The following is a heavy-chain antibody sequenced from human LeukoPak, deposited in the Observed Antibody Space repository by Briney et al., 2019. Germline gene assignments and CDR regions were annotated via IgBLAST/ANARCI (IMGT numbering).Heavy chain of an antibody. Sequence: PSQTLSLTCTVSGGSISSGSYYWSWIRQPAGKGLEWIGRIYTSGSTNYNPSLKSRVTISVDTSKNQFSLKLSSVTAADTAVYYCARVGDTAMAPFAWWGQGTLVTVSS. V-gene: IGHV4-61*02. CDR1: GGSISSGSYY. CDR2: IYTSGST. CDR3: ARVGDTAMAPFAW. J-gene: IGHJ4*02. D-gene: IGHD5-18*01.